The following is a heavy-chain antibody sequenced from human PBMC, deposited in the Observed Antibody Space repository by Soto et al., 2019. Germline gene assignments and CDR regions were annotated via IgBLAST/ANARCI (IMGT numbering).Heavy chain of an antibody. CDR2: IYYSGST. J-gene: IGHJ4*02. CDR3: ARLLILGYCSGGSCPYFDY. V-gene: IGHV4-39*01. CDR1: GGSISSSSYY. D-gene: IGHD2-15*01. Sequence: SQTLSLTCTVSGGSISSSSYYWGWIRQPPGKGLEWIGSIYYSGSTYYNPSLKSRVTISVDTSKNQFSLKLSSVTAADTAVYYCARLLILGYCSGGSCPYFDYWGQGTLVTVSS.